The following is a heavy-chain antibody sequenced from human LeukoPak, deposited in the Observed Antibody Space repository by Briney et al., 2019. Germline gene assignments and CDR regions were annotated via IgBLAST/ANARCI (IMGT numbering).Heavy chain of an antibody. Sequence: GGSLRLSCAASGFTFSSYSMNWVRQAPGKGLEWVSSISSSSSYIYYADSVKGRFTISRDNAKNSLYLQMNSLRAEDTAVYYWARDQFPAPDYHYYSLDVWGQGTTVTVSS. V-gene: IGHV3-21*01. J-gene: IGHJ6*02. CDR3: ARDQFPAPDYHYYSLDV. CDR1: GFTFSSYS. CDR2: ISSSSSYI.